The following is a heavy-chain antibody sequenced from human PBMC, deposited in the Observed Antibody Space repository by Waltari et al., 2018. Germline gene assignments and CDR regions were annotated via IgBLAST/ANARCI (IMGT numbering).Heavy chain of an antibody. Sequence: EVQLVESGGGLVRPGGSLRLSCAASGFTFSSYSMNWVRQTPGKGLEWVSYISSSSSTIYYADSVKGRFTISRDNAKNSLYLQMNSLRAEDTAVYYCARPLNYDILTTFDYWGQGTLVTVSS. D-gene: IGHD3-9*01. CDR1: GFTFSSYS. CDR2: ISSSSSTI. J-gene: IGHJ4*02. V-gene: IGHV3-48*01. CDR3: ARPLNYDILTTFDY.